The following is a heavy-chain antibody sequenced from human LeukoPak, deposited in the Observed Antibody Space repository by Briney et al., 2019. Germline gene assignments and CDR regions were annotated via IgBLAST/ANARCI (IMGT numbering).Heavy chain of an antibody. V-gene: IGHV3-33*06. CDR2: IWYDGSNK. CDR1: GFTFSSYG. Sequence: PGGSLRLSCAASGFTFSSYGMHWVRQAPGKGLEWVAVIWYDGSNKYYADSVKGRFTISRDNSKNTLYLQMNSLRAEDTAGYYFAKDPSPMRGVGATNWGQGTLVTVSS. CDR3: AKDPSPMRGVGATN. J-gene: IGHJ4*02. D-gene: IGHD1-26*01.